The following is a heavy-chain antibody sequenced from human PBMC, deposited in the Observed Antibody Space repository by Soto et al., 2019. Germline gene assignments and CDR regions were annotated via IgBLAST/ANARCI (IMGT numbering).Heavy chain of an antibody. Sequence: ASVKVSCKASGYTFTGYYMHWVRQAPGQGLEWMGWINPNSGGTNYAQKFQDRLTMTWDTSTSTLHMELSSLTSDDTAVYYCASEAIFGVVFIDGSFDYYGLDVWGQGTTVTVSS. J-gene: IGHJ6*02. D-gene: IGHD3-3*01. CDR3: ASEAIFGVVFIDGSFDYYGLDV. CDR2: INPNSGGT. V-gene: IGHV1-2*02. CDR1: GYTFTGYY.